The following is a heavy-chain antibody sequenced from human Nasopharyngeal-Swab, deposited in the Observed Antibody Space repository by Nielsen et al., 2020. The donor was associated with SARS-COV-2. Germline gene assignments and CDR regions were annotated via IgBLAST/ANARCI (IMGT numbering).Heavy chain of an antibody. J-gene: IGHJ4*02. D-gene: IGHD3-9*01. CDR3: ARDSQPSGDILTGKIH. V-gene: IGHV1-69*04. CDR1: GGTFSSYA. CDR2: IIPILGIA. Sequence: SVKVSCKASGGTFSSYAISWVRQAPGQGLEWMGRIIPILGIANYSQKFQGRVTITADKSTSTAYMELSSLRSEDTAVYYCARDSQPSGDILTGKIHWGQGTLVTVSS.